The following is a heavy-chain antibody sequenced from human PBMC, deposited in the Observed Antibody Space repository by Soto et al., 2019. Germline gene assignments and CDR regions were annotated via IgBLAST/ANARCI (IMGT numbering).Heavy chain of an antibody. CDR3: AGWEGGYGDLQQ. D-gene: IGHD4-17*01. CDR1: GGSFSGYY. J-gene: IGHJ4*02. CDR2: INHIGSN. V-gene: IGHV4-34*01. Sequence: QVQLQQWGAGLLKPSETLSLTCAVYGGSFSGYYWSWILQPPGKGLEWIGEINHIGSNNYNPSLKSGVTIAVDTCKNQFSLKRSSVTAADTAVYYCAGWEGGYGDLQQWGQGTLVTVSS.